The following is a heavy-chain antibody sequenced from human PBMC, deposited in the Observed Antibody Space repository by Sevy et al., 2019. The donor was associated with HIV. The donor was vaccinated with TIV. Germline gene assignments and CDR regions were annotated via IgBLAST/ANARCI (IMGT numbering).Heavy chain of an antibody. D-gene: IGHD1-1*01. CDR1: GYSFTSYG. CDR2: ISACNGYT. V-gene: IGHV1-18*01. J-gene: IGHJ4*02. Sequence: ASVKVSCKASGYSFTSYGISWVRQAPGQGLEWMGWISACNGYTNYEEKLQGRVTATTDTSTSTAYMELRSLRSDDTAVYYCARVLVKMSSSQLFDYWGQGTLVTVSS. CDR3: ARVLVKMSSSQLFDY.